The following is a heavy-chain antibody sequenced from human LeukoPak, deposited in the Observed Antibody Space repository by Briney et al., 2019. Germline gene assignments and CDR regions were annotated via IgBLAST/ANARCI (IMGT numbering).Heavy chain of an antibody. Sequence: SLRLSCAASGFTFDDYAMHWVRQAPGKGLEGVSGISWNSGSIGYADSVKGRFTISRDNAKNSLYLQMNSLRAEDTAVYYCARVGIAAAGTGYWGQGTLVTVSS. J-gene: IGHJ4*02. CDR3: ARVGIAAAGTGY. CDR2: ISWNSGSI. CDR1: GFTFDDYA. D-gene: IGHD6-13*01. V-gene: IGHV3-9*01.